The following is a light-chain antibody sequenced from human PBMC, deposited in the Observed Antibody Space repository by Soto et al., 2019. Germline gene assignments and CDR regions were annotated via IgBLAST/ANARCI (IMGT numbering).Light chain of an antibody. Sequence: QSVLTQPASVSGSPGQSITISCTGTSSDVCGYNYVSWYQHHPGNAPKLMIYDVSNRPSGVSNRFSGSKSGNTASLTISGLQPEDEADYYCSSYTTSNTRQIVLGTGTKVTVL. J-gene: IGLJ1*01. CDR2: DVS. V-gene: IGLV2-14*03. CDR1: SSDVCGYNY. CDR3: SSYTTSNTRQIV.